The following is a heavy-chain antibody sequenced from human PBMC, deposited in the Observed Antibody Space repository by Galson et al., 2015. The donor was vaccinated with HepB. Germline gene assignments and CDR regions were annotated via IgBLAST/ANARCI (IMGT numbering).Heavy chain of an antibody. J-gene: IGHJ4*02. CDR2: ISYDGSNK. D-gene: IGHD4-17*01. V-gene: IGHV3-30-3*01. Sequence: SLRLSCAASGFTFGSYAMHWVRQAPGKGLEWVAVISYDGSNKYYADSVKGRFTISRDNSKNTLYLQMNSLRAEDTAVYYCARGTETTDGRFDYWGQGTLVTVSS. CDR1: GFTFGSYA. CDR3: ARGTETTDGRFDY.